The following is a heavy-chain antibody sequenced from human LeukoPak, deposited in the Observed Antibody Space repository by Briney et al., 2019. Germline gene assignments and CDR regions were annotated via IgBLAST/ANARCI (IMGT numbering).Heavy chain of an antibody. Sequence: GASVKVSCKASGYTFNTYPMNWVRQAPGHGLEWVGWINTNTGSPTYAQGFTGRFVFSLDTSVSTAYLQISSLKAEDSAVYYCARGNYESSGYQTRWGQGTLVTVSS. CDR3: ARGNYESSGYQTR. D-gene: IGHD3-22*01. J-gene: IGHJ4*02. CDR1: GYTFNTYP. CDR2: INTNTGSP. V-gene: IGHV7-4-1*02.